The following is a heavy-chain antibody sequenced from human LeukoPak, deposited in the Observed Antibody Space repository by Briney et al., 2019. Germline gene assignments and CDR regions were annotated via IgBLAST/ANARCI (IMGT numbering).Heavy chain of an antibody. D-gene: IGHD2-2*03. V-gene: IGHV3-21*01. CDR3: ARDGYCSSTSCYGPHYYYYYGMDV. Sequence: GGSLRLSCAASGFTFSSYSMNWVRQAQGKGLEWVSSISSSSSYIYYADSVKGRFTISRDNAKNSLYRQMNSLRAEDTAVYYCARDGYCSSTSCYGPHYYYYYGMDVWGQGTTVTVSS. CDR1: GFTFSSYS. J-gene: IGHJ6*02. CDR2: ISSSSSYI.